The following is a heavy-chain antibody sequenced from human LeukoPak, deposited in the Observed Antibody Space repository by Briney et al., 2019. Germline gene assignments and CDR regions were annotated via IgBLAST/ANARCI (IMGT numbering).Heavy chain of an antibody. V-gene: IGHV4-59*01. CDR2: IYYSGST. J-gene: IGHJ3*02. Sequence: KPSETLSLTCTVSGGSISSYYWSWIRQPPGKGLEWIGYIYYSGSTNYNPSLKSRVTISVDSSKNQFSLKLSSLTAADTAVYYCARSGSSWDSDASDIWGQGTMVTVSS. CDR3: ARSGSSWDSDASDI. CDR1: GGSISSYY. D-gene: IGHD6-13*01.